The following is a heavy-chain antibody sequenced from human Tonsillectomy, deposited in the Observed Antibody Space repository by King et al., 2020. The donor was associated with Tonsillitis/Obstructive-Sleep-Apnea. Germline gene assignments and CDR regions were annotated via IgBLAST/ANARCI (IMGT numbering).Heavy chain of an antibody. J-gene: IGHJ4*02. V-gene: IGHV4-34*01. CDR2: INHSGST. Sequence: VKLQQWGAGLLKPSETLSLTCAVYGGSFSDYYWSWIRQPPGKGLEWIGEINHSGSTNYNPSLKSRVTISVDTSKNQFSLKLSSVTAADTAVYYCARGGGYYSIDYWGQGTLVTVSS. D-gene: IGHD4-11*01. CDR3: ARGGGYYSIDY. CDR1: GGSFSDYY.